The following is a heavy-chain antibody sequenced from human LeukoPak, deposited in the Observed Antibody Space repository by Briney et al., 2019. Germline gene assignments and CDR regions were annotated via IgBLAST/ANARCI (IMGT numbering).Heavy chain of an antibody. CDR3: ATHARNNYYHGMDV. V-gene: IGHV3-7*01. CDR2: IKEDGSEK. J-gene: IGHJ6*02. D-gene: IGHD3-10*01. CDR1: GFTFDDYG. Sequence: GGSLRLSCAASGFTFDDYGMSWVRQAPGKGLEWVAIIKEDGSEKYYVDSVEGRFTTSRDNARNTVYLQMNRLRADDTALYHCATHARNNYYHGMDVWGQGTTVIVFS.